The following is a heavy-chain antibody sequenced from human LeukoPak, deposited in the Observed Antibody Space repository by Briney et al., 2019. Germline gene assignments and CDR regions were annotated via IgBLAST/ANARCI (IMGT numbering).Heavy chain of an antibody. J-gene: IGHJ4*02. CDR2: ISSSSSTI. CDR3: AVAVAGRGGLFDY. Sequence: GGSLRLSCAASGFTFSSYSMNWVRQAPGKGLEWVSYISSSSSTIYYADSVKGRFTISRDNAKNSLYLQRNSLRDEDTAVYYCAVAVAGRGGLFDYWGQGALVTVSS. CDR1: GFTFSSYS. V-gene: IGHV3-48*02. D-gene: IGHD6-19*01.